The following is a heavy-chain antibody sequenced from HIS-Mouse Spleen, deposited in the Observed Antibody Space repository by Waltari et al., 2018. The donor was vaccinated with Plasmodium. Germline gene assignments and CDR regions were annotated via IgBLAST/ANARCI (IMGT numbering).Heavy chain of an antibody. Sequence: QVQLQESGPGLVTPSETLSLTCTVSGGSVSSYYWSWIRQPPGKGLEWIGNIYYSGSTNYNPSLKSRVTISVDTSKNQFSLKLSSVTAADTAVYYCARHRYSSSWYSYWGQGTLVTVSS. D-gene: IGHD6-13*01. J-gene: IGHJ4*02. V-gene: IGHV4-59*08. CDR1: GGSVSSYY. CDR3: ARHRYSSSWYSY. CDR2: IYYSGST.